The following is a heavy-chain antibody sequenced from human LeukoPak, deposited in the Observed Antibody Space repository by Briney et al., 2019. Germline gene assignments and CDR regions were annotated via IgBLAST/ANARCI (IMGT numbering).Heavy chain of an antibody. CDR1: GFTFSSYW. CDR3: AKDSSGGFFDY. J-gene: IGHJ4*02. V-gene: IGHV3-7*01. CDR2: IKQDGSEK. Sequence: PGGSLRLSCAASGFTFSSYWMSWVRQAPGKGLEWVANIKQDGSEKYYVDSVKGRFTISRDNAKNSLYLQMNSLRAEDTAVYYCAKDSSGGFFDYWGQGTLVTVSS. D-gene: IGHD2-15*01.